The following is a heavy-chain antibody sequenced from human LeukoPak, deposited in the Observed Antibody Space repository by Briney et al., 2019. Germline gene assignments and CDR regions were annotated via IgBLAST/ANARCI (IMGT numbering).Heavy chain of an antibody. D-gene: IGHD3-10*01. CDR3: ARLPLGAFGEVLNFDR. CDR1: GYTFTSYD. CDR2: MNPNSGNT. V-gene: IGHV1-8*03. Sequence: ASVKVSCKASGYTFTSYDINWVRQATGQGLEWMGWMNPNSGNTGYAQKFQGRVTITRNTSISTAYMELSSLRSEDTAVYYCARLPLGAFGEVLNFDRWGQGALVIVSS. J-gene: IGHJ4*02.